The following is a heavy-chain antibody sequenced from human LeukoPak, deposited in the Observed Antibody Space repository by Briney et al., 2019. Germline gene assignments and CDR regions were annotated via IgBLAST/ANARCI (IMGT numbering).Heavy chain of an antibody. J-gene: IGHJ4*02. Sequence: PSETLSLTCTVSGGSISSYYWSWIRQPPGKGLEWIGYIYYGGSTNYNPSLKSRVTISVDTSKNQFSLKLSSVTAADTAVYYCARGYYYGSGSYYSWGQGTLVTVSS. CDR1: GGSISSYY. V-gene: IGHV4-59*01. CDR3: ARGYYYGSGSYYS. D-gene: IGHD3-10*01. CDR2: IYYGGST.